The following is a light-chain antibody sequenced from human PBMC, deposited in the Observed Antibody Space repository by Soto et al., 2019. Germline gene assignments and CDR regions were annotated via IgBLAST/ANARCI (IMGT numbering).Light chain of an antibody. J-gene: IGLJ3*02. V-gene: IGLV6-57*04. CDR1: SGSIASNY. Sequence: NFMLTQPHSVSESPGKTVTISCTRSSGSIASNYVQWYQQRPGSAPTTVIYEDNQRPSGVPDRFSGSIDSSSNSASLTISGLKTEDEADYYCQSYDSSNPLVFGGGTTLTV. CDR3: QSYDSSNPLV. CDR2: EDN.